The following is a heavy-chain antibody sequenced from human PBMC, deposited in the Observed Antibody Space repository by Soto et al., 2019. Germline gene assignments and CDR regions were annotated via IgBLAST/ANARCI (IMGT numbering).Heavy chain of an antibody. Sequence: QITLKESGPTLVKPTQTLTLTCTFSGFSLSTSGVGVGWIRQPPGKALEWLALIYWDDDKRYSPSLKSRLTITKDTSKNQVVLTMTNMDPVDTATDYCAHRRGSSAAPYYYYGMDVWGQGTTVTVSS. CDR2: IYWDDDK. D-gene: IGHD6-13*01. V-gene: IGHV2-5*02. J-gene: IGHJ6*02. CDR3: AHRRGSSAAPYYYYGMDV. CDR1: GFSLSTSGVG.